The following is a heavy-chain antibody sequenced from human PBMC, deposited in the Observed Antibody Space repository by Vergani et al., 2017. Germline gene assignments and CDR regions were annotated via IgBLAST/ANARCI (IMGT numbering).Heavy chain of an antibody. Sequence: QVQLVQSGAEVKKPGASVKVSCKASGYTFTSYGISWVRQAPGQGLEWMGWISAYNGNTNYAQKLQGRVTMTTDTSTSTAYMELRSLRSDDKAVYYCARSPYYYDSSGPARTYYFDYWGQGTLVTVSS. V-gene: IGHV1-18*01. CDR2: ISAYNGNT. J-gene: IGHJ4*02. CDR3: ARSPYYYDSSGPARTYYFDY. D-gene: IGHD3-22*01. CDR1: GYTFTSYG.